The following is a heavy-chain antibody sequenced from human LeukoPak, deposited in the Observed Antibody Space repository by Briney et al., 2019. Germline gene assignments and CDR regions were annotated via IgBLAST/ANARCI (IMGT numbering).Heavy chain of an antibody. CDR3: ARAFS. Sequence: GGSLRLSCAASGFSLSSQWMSWVRQAPGKGPEWVANIKEDGSQKSYVDSVKGRFTISRDNAENSLYLQMNSLRAEDTAVYYCARAFSWGQGTLVTVSS. CDR2: IKEDGSQK. J-gene: IGHJ5*02. V-gene: IGHV3-7*01. D-gene: IGHD3-16*01. CDR1: GFSLSSQW.